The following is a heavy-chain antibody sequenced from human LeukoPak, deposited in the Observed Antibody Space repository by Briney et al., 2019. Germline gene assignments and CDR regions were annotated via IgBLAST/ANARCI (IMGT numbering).Heavy chain of an antibody. Sequence: SKTLSLTCIVSGGSIDSNYWSWIRQPAGKGLEWIGRIYTSGSTNYNPSLKSRVTMSVDTSKNQFSLKLSSVTAADTAVYYCARTNTSGRDNWFDPWGQGTLVTVSS. J-gene: IGHJ5*02. CDR3: ARTNTSGRDNWFDP. D-gene: IGHD3-16*01. V-gene: IGHV4-4*07. CDR2: IYTSGST. CDR1: GGSIDSNY.